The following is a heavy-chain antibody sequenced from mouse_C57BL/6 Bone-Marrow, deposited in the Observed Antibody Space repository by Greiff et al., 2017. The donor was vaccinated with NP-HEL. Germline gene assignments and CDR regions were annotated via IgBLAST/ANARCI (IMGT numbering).Heavy chain of an antibody. CDR1: GYTFTSYG. CDR3: ARRGDYYGSSYGFAY. D-gene: IGHD1-1*01. J-gene: IGHJ3*01. V-gene: IGHV1-81*01. Sequence: QVQLQQSGAELARPGASVKLSCKASGYTFTSYGISWVKQRTGPGLEWIGEIYPRSGNTYYNEKFKGKATLTADKSSSTAYMELLSLTSEDSAVYFCARRGDYYGSSYGFAYWGQGTLVTVSA. CDR2: IYPRSGNT.